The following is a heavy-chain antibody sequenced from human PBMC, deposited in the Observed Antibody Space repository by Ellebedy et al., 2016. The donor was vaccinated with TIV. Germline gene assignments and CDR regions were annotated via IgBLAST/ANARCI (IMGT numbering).Heavy chain of an antibody. CDR1: GFTFSSYG. J-gene: IGHJ6*02. D-gene: IGHD4-11*01. V-gene: IGHV3-30*02. CDR2: IRYDGSNK. Sequence: GESLKISCAASGFTFSSYGMHWVRQAPGKGLEWVAFIRYDGSNKYYADSVKGRFTISRDNSKNTLYLQMNSLRAEDTAVYYCARARDYSTLAGMDVWGQGTTVTVSS. CDR3: ARARDYSTLAGMDV.